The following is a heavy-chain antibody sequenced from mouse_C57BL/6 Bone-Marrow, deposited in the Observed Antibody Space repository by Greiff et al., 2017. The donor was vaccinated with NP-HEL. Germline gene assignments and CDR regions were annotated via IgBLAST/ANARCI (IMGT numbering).Heavy chain of an antibody. CDR3: ARSDGYYYCDY. CDR2: ISAGGSYT. Sequence: EVKLVESGGGLVKPGGSLKLSCAASGFTFSSYAMSWVRQTPEKRLEWVATISAGGSYTYYPANVKGRFTISGDNAKSNLYLQMSHLKSEDTAMDYCARSDGYYYCDYWGQGTTLTVSS. CDR1: GFTFSSYA. D-gene: IGHD2-3*01. V-gene: IGHV5-4*03. J-gene: IGHJ2*01.